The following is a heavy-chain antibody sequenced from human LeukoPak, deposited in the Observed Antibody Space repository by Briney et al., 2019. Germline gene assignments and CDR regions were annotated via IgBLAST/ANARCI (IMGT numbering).Heavy chain of an antibody. CDR2: IYYSGST. J-gene: IGHJ6*03. D-gene: IGHD2-2*01. CDR1: GGSISSSSYY. CDR3: AGPSTREALNYYYYMDV. Sequence: SETLSLTCTVSGGSISSSSYYWGWIRQPPGKGLEWIGSIYYSGSTYYNPSLKSRVTISVDTSRNQFSLKLSSVTAADTAVYYCAGPSTREALNYYYYMDVWGKGTTVTVSS. V-gene: IGHV4-39*01.